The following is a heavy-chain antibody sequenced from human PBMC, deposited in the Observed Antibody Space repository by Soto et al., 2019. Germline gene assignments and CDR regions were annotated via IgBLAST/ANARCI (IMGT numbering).Heavy chain of an antibody. CDR3: AKVNNPYYYDSSGYYSYYYYGMDV. V-gene: IGHV3-23*01. D-gene: IGHD3-22*01. J-gene: IGHJ6*02. CDR1: GFTFSSYA. CDR2: ISGSGGST. Sequence: GGSLRLSCAASGFTFSSYAMSCVRQAPGKGLEWVSAISGSGGSTYYADSVKGRFTISRDNSKNTLHLQMNSLRAEDTAVYYCAKVNNPYYYDSSGYYSYYYYGMDVWGQGSSVTVSS.